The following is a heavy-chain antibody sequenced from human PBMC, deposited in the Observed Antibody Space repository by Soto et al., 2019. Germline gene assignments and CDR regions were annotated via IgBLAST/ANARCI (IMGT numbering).Heavy chain of an antibody. CDR2: IIPIFGTA. J-gene: IGHJ5*02. V-gene: IGHV1-69*01. CDR3: ARAPTYYDILTGYYITWFDP. D-gene: IGHD3-9*01. CDR1: GGTFSSYA. Sequence: QVQLVQSGVEVKKPGSSVKVSCKASGGTFSSYAISWVRQAPGQGLEWMGGIIPIFGTANYAKKFQGRVTITADEYTSTAYMELISLRSEDTAVYYCARAPTYYDILTGYYITWFDPWGQGTLVSVSS.